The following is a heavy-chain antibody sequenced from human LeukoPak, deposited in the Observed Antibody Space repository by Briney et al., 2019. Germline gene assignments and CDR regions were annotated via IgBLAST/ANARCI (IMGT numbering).Heavy chain of an antibody. CDR1: GFNFSNYA. CDR3: AKYRSSTTSCSNY. J-gene: IGHJ4*02. D-gene: IGHD2-2*01. Sequence: PGGSLRLSCAASGFNFSNYAMTWVRQAPGKGLKWVSAVTGSSSNTYYADSVKGRFTISRDNSKNMLYLEMNSLRVEDTAIYYCAKYRSSTTSCSNYWGRGTLVTVSS. CDR2: VTGSSSNT. V-gene: IGHV3-23*01.